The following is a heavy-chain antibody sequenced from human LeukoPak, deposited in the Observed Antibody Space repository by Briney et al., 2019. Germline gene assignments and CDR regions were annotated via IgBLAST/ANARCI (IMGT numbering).Heavy chain of an antibody. Sequence: SETLSLTCTVSGDSISSYHWSWIRQPPGKGLEWIGYISYSGGPNYNPSHKSRVTISVDTSKNQFSLKLTSVTAADTAVYYCARLRGNSYGNPDYWGQGTLVTVSS. J-gene: IGHJ4*02. V-gene: IGHV4-59*01. CDR2: ISYSGGP. D-gene: IGHD5-18*01. CDR1: GDSISSYH. CDR3: ARLRGNSYGNPDY.